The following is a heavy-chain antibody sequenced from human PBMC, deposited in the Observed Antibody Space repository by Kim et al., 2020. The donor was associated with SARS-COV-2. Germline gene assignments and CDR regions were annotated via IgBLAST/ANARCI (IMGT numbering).Heavy chain of an antibody. J-gene: IGHJ4*02. Sequence: GGSLRLSCAASGFTFSSYAIHWVRQAPGKGLEWVASISYDGSNTFYTDSVKGRFTISRDNSQNTLYLQMSSLRAEDTALYYCAKDNTQRATNDLFFDSWGQGTLVTVSS. CDR1: GFTFSSYA. D-gene: IGHD6-25*01. CDR3: AKDNTQRATNDLFFDS. CDR2: ISYDGSNT. V-gene: IGHV3-30-3*01.